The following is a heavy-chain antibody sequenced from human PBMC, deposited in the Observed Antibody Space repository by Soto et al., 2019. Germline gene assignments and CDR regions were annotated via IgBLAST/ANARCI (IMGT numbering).Heavy chain of an antibody. J-gene: IGHJ6*02. D-gene: IGHD5-18*01. CDR3: AIRGYSYGYDTYYYGMDV. CDR2: INHSGST. V-gene: IGHV4-34*01. CDR1: GGSFSGYY. Sequence: SDTLSLTCAVYGGSFSGYYWSWIRQPPGKGLEWIGEINHSGSTNYNPSLKSRVTISVDTSKNQFSLKLSSVTAADTAVYYCAIRGYSYGYDTYYYGMDVWGQGTTVTVSS.